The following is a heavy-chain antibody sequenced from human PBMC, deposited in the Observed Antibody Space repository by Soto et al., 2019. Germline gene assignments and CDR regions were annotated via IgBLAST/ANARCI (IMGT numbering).Heavy chain of an antibody. CDR2: IIPILGET. CDR3: ARGLGGRIDD. V-gene: IGHV1-69*08. Sequence: QVQLVQSGADVKKPGSSVRVSCKASGTIFSSYTISWVRQAPGQGLEWMGRIIPILGETNSAQKFQGRVTLTADKSTNTAYMELNSLRLEDTALYYCARGLGGRIDDWGQGTTVTVSS. J-gene: IGHJ6*02. CDR1: GTIFSSYT. D-gene: IGHD3-16*01.